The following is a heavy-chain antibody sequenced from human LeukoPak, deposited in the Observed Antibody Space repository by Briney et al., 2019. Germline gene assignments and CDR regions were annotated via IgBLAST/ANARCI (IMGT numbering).Heavy chain of an antibody. V-gene: IGHV3-7*03. D-gene: IGHD3-3*01. CDR3: ARDGYYDFWSGYYPYYYGMDV. J-gene: IGHJ6*02. CDR1: GFTFSSYW. Sequence: PGGSLRLSCAASGFTFSSYWMSWVRQAPGKGLEWVANIKQDGSEKYYVDSVKGRFTISRDNAKNSLYLQMNSLRAEDTAVYYCARDGYYDFWSGYYPYYYGMDVWGQGTTVTVSS. CDR2: IKQDGSEK.